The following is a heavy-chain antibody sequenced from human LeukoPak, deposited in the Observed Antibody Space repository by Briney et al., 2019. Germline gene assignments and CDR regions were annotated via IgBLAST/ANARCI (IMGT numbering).Heavy chain of an antibody. CDR3: ARVRREMKRSLGRTTEYSYYYYMDV. D-gene: IGHD1/OR15-1a*01. V-gene: IGHV3-74*01. Sequence: QAGGSLRLSCFASGFSFSIYWMHWVRQAPGKGLVWVSRITSDGSTTNYADSVEGRFTISRDNAKNSVYLQMNRLRAEDTAVYYCARVRREMKRSLGRTTEYSYYYYMDVWGKGTTVTVSS. CDR1: GFSFSIYW. CDR2: ITSDGSTT. J-gene: IGHJ6*03.